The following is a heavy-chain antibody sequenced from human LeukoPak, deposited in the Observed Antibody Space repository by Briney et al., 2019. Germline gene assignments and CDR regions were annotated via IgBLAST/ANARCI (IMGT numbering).Heavy chain of an antibody. D-gene: IGHD3-10*01. V-gene: IGHV1-2*02. CDR3: AAEGVKSASDI. J-gene: IGHJ3*02. CDR2: IKASSGDT. CDR1: GYTFTAYY. Sequence: ASVKVSCKASGYTFTAYYIHWVRQAPGQGLEWMGWIKASSGDTQSAQKFQGRVTLTRDTSISTAYMEVSSLTSDDTAVYYCAAEGVKSASDIWGQGTMVTASS.